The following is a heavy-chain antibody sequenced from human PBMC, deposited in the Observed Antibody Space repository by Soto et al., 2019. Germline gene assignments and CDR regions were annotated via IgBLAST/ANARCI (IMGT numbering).Heavy chain of an antibody. CDR2: ISAYNGNT. J-gene: IGHJ6*02. D-gene: IGHD3-3*01. CDR1: GYTFTSYG. CDR3: ARDRDCTIFGVVPYGMDV. Sequence: ASVKVSCKASGYTFTSYGISWVRQAPGQGLEWMGWISAYNGNTNYAQKLQGRVTMTTDTSTSTAYMELRSLRSDDTAVYYCARDRDCTIFGVVPYGMDVWGQGTTVPVSS. V-gene: IGHV1-18*01.